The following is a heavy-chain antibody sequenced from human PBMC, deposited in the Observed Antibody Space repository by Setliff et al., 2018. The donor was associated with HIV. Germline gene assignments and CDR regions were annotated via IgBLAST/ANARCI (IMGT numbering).Heavy chain of an antibody. J-gene: IGHJ4*02. Sequence: PSETLSLTCIVSGGSISSYYWSWIRQPPGKGLEWIGYIYSSGSTNYNPSLKSRVTISVDTSKNQFSLNLSSVTAADTAVYYCARSLGTIWGYDYWGQGTLVTVSS. CDR1: GGSISSYY. D-gene: IGHD3-9*01. CDR3: ARSLGTIWGYDY. V-gene: IGHV4-59*01. CDR2: IYSSGST.